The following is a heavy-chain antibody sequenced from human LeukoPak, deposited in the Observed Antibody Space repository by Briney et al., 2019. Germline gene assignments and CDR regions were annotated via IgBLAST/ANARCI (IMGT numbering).Heavy chain of an antibody. D-gene: IGHD6-13*01. CDR3: AREAAGTRNWFDP. CDR1: GGSISSSSYY. V-gene: IGHV4-39*02. Sequence: SETLSLTCTDSGGSISSSSYYWGWTRQPPGKGLEWIGSIYYSGSAYYNPSLKSRVTISVDTSKNQFSLKLSSVTAADTAVYYCAREAAGTRNWFDPWGQGTLVTVSS. J-gene: IGHJ5*02. CDR2: IYYSGSA.